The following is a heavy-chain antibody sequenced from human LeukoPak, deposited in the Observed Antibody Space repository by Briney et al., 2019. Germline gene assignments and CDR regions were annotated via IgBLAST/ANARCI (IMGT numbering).Heavy chain of an antibody. CDR1: GFTFSSYS. CDR3: AREGVTRFDY. Sequence: GGSLRLSCAASGFTFSSYSMNWVRQAPGKGLEWVSYISSSMSTIYYADSVKGRFTISRDNAKNSLYLQMNSLRAEDTAVYYCAREGVTRFDYWGQGTLVNVSS. D-gene: IGHD2-21*02. J-gene: IGHJ4*02. CDR2: ISSSMSTI. V-gene: IGHV3-48*01.